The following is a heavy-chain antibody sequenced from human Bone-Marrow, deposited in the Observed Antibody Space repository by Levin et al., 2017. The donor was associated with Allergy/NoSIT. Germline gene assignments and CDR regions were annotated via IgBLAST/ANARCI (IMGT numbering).Heavy chain of an antibody. CDR3: ARTLRPRFLEWLFGY. J-gene: IGHJ4*02. V-gene: IGHV3-30*03. D-gene: IGHD3-3*01. Sequence: GGSLRLSCAASGFTFSNYGMHWVRQAPGKGLEWVALISYDGSDKSYADSVKGRFTISRDNSKSTLFLQLNSLRPEDTAVYYCARTLRPRFLEWLFGYWGQGTLVTVSS. CDR2: ISYDGSDK. CDR1: GFTFSNYG.